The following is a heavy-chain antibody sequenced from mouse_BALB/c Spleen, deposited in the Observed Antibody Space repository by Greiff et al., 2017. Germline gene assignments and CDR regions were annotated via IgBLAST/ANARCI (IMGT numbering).Heavy chain of an antibody. CDR3: ARHGAHMITTGAMDY. CDR1: GFTFSSYT. J-gene: IGHJ4*01. D-gene: IGHD2-4*01. Sequence: EVKLQESGGGLVQPGGSLKLSCAASGFTFSSYTMSWVRQTPEKRLEWVAYISNGGGSTYYPDTVKGRFTISRDNAKNTLYLQMSSLKSEDTAMYYCARHGAHMITTGAMDYWGQGTSVTVSS. CDR2: ISNGGGST. V-gene: IGHV5-12-2*01.